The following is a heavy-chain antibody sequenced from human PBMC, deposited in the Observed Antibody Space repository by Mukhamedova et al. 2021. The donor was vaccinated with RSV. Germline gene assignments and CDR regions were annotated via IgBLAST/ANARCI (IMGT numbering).Heavy chain of an antibody. CDR2: SNGETI. V-gene: IGHV3-11*04. J-gene: IGHJ4*02. D-gene: IGHD6-19*01. CDR3: ARGAVGFDH. Sequence: SNGETIFYADSVEGRFTISRDNAKTSLYLQMNSLRVEDTAVYYCARGAVGFDHCGQGTLVTVSS.